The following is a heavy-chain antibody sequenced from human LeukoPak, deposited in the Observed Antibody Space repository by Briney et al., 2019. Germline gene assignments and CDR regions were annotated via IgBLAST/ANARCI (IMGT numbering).Heavy chain of an antibody. V-gene: IGHV4-59*01. J-gene: IGHJ4*02. D-gene: IGHD2-8*01. CDR1: GGSISSYY. CDR3: ARDLRVMALPTPFDY. Sequence: SETLSLTCTVSGGSISSYYWSWIRQPPGKGLEWIGYIYYSGSTNYNPSLKSRVTISVDTSKNQFSLKLSSVTAADTAVYYCARDLRVMALPTPFDYWGQGTLVTVSS. CDR2: IYYSGST.